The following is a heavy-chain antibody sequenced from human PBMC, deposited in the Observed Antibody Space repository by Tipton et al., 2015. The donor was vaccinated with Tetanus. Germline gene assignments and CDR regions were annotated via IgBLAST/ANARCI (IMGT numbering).Heavy chain of an antibody. CDR1: GFTFSSYW. CDR3: LGHGGYSS. V-gene: IGHV3-53*01. D-gene: IGHD5-12*01. CDR2: IYANGAT. Sequence: SLRLSCAASGFTFSSYWMHWVRQAPGKGLECVSMIYANGATSYADSVKGRFSISRDNSKNIVFLQMNALRVEDTAVYYCLGHGGYSSWGQGTLVTVSS. J-gene: IGHJ5*02.